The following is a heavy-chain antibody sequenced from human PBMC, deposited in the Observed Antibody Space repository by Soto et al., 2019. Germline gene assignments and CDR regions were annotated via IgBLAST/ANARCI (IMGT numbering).Heavy chain of an antibody. CDR1: GGGFINYA. V-gene: IGHV1-69*01. CDR2: IIPIFGTT. CDR3: ARSSPHLVVVGAPGYYGLDV. J-gene: IGHJ6*02. D-gene: IGHD2-15*01. Sequence: QVQLLQSGAEVKEPGSSVKVSCKASGGGFINYAISWVRQAPGQGLEWMGGIIPIFGTTNYAQKFQGRVTIIADESTTTAYMELSSLRSEDTAIYYCARSSPHLVVVGAPGYYGLDVWGQGTTVTVSS.